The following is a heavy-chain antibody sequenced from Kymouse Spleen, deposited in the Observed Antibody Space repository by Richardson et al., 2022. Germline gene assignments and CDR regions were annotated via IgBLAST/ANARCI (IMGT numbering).Heavy chain of an antibody. D-gene: IGHD1-7*01. V-gene: IGHV3-30*18. Sequence: QVQLVESGGGVVQPGRSLRLSCAASGFTFSSYGMHWVRQAPGKGLEWVAVISYDGSNKYYADSVKGRFTISRDNSKNTLYLQMNSLRAEDTAVYYCAKETGTTWADAFDIWGQGTMVTVSS. CDR2: ISYDGSNK. J-gene: IGHJ3*02. CDR3: AKETGTTWADAFDI. CDR1: GFTFSSYG.